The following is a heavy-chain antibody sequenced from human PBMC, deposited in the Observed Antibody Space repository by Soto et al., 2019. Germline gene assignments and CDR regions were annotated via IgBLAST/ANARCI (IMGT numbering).Heavy chain of an antibody. CDR3: ARQRIAARYSKGTNWFDP. V-gene: IGHV4-39*01. CDR1: GGSISSSSYY. CDR2: IYYSGST. J-gene: IGHJ5*02. Sequence: SETLSLTCTVSGGSISSSSYYWGWIRQPPGKGLEWIGSIYYSGSTYYNPSLKSRVTISVDTSKNQFSLKLSSVTAADTAVYYCARQRIAARYSKGTNWFDPWGQGTLVTVSS. D-gene: IGHD6-6*01.